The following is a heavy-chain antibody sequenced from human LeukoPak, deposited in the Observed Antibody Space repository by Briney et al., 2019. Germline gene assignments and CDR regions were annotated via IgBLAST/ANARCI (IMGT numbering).Heavy chain of an antibody. CDR2: IYYSGST. CDR3: ARQGYGDYVGY. J-gene: IGHJ4*02. CDR1: GGSISNYY. Sequence: SETLSLTCTVSGGSISNYYWNWIRQPAGKGLEWIGYIYYSGSTNYNPSLKSRVTISVDTSKNRFSLKLSSVTAADTAVYYCARQGYGDYVGYWGQGTLVTVSS. D-gene: IGHD4-17*01. V-gene: IGHV4-59*08.